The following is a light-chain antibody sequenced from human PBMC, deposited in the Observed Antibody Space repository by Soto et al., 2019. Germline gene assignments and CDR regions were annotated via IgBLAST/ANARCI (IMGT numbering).Light chain of an antibody. V-gene: IGKV3-11*01. Sequence: EVVLTQSPVTLSLSPGERATLSCRASQSFRGLLAWYQQKPGQAPRLLIYDAYNRATGIPPRFSGSGSGTDFTLTISSLEPEDPAAYYCQQRHMWPITFGQGTRLEIK. CDR1: QSFRGL. CDR3: QQRHMWPIT. CDR2: DAY. J-gene: IGKJ5*01.